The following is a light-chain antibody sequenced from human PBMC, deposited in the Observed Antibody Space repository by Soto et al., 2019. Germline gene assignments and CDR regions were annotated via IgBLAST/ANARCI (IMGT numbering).Light chain of an antibody. Sequence: QSVLTQPPSVSGAPGQRVTISCTGSSSNIGAGYDVHWYQQLPGTAPKLLIYGNSNRPSGVPDRFSGSKSGTSASLAITGLQAEDEADYNGQSYDSSLSGYVVFGGGTKLTVL. J-gene: IGLJ2*01. CDR3: QSYDSSLSGYVV. CDR1: SSNIGAGYD. CDR2: GNS. V-gene: IGLV1-40*01.